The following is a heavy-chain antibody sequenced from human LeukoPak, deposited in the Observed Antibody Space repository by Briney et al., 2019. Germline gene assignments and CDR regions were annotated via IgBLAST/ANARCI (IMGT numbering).Heavy chain of an antibody. J-gene: IGHJ4*02. V-gene: IGHV1-69*02. CDR3: ARTLRYRDYYDSSGYQGGLL. D-gene: IGHD3-22*01. CDR1: GGTFSSYT. Sequence: SVKVSCKASGGTFSSYTISWLRQAPGQGLEWMGRIIPILGIANYAQKFQGRVTITADKSTSTAYMELSSLRSEDTAVYYCARTLRYRDYYDSSGYQGGLLWGQGTLVTVSS. CDR2: IIPILGIA.